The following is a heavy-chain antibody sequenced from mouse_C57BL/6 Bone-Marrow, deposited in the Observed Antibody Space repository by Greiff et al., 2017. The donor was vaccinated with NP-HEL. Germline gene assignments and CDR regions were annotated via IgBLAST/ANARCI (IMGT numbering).Heavy chain of an antibody. CDR2: IYPGDGDT. CDR1: GYAFSSSW. J-gene: IGHJ2*01. V-gene: IGHV1-82*01. CDR3: GRSGFGFDY. Sequence: QVQLQQSGPELVKPGASVKISCKASGYAFSSSWMNWVKQRPGKGLEWIGRIYPGDGDTNYNGKFKGKATLTADKSSSTAYMQLSSLTSEDSAVSFCGRSGFGFDYWGQGTTLTVSS.